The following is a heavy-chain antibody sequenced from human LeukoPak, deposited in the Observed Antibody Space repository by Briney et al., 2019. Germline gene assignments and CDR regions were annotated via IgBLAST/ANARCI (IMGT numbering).Heavy chain of an antibody. CDR2: ISAYNGNT. J-gene: IGHJ6*03. CDR1: GYTFTSYG. V-gene: IGHV1-18*01. D-gene: IGHD3-3*01. CDR3: ARSKRQSIFGVARSYMDV. Sequence: ASVKVSCKASGYTFTSYGISWVRQAPGQGLEWMGWISAYNGNTNYAQKLQGRVTMTTDTSTSTAYMELRSLRSDDTAVYYCARSKRQSIFGVARSYMDVWGKGTTVTVSS.